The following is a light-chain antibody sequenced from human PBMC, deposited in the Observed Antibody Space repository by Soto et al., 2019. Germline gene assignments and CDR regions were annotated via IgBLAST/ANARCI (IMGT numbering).Light chain of an antibody. CDR2: EAS. V-gene: IGKV3-11*01. Sequence: PGERATLSCRASQSLRRQLVWYQQKAGQAPRLLIYEASNRATGVPARFSGSGSGTDFTLTISSLEPEDFAVYYCQHRAAWPITFGGGTKVEIK. CDR3: QHRAAWPIT. CDR1: QSLRRQ. J-gene: IGKJ4*01.